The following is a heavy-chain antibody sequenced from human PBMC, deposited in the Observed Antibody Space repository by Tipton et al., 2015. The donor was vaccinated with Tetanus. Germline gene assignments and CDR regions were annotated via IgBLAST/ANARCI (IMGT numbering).Heavy chain of an antibody. J-gene: IGHJ5*02. Sequence: QLVQSGAEVKKPGASVKVSCKASGYTFTGHYIHWVRQAPGQGLEWMGWISPNSGVTNYGKKFQGRVTMTRDTSITTAYMELSSLTSDVPAVYYCARDSPITPRPPWFDPWGQGTLVTVSS. V-gene: IGHV1-2*02. CDR2: ISPNSGVT. CDR3: ARDSPITPRPPWFDP. D-gene: IGHD6-6*01. CDR1: GYTFTGHY.